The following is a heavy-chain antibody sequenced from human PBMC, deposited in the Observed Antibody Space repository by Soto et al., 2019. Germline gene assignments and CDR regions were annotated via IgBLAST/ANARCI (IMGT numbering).Heavy chain of an antibody. V-gene: IGHV1-3*05. CDR3: AREIVLWFAMGGSRAFDI. CDR2: TNAGNGNT. J-gene: IGHJ3*02. Sequence: QVQLVQSGAEEKKPGASVKVSCKASGYTVTSYAMPWVRQAPGHRLAWMGWTNAGNGNTKYSQNFQGRVTITRNTSASTAYMELSSLRSEDTALDSCAREIVLWFAMGGSRAFDIWGQGTMVTVSS. CDR1: GYTVTSYA. D-gene: IGHD3-10*01.